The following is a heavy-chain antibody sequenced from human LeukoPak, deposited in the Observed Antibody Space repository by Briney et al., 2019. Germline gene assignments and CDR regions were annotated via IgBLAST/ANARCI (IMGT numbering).Heavy chain of an antibody. CDR3: ATFTPLRYFDWLLEGDY. CDR1: GYTLTELS. D-gene: IGHD3-9*01. V-gene: IGHV1-24*01. CDR2: FDPEDGET. J-gene: IGHJ4*02. Sequence: ASVKVSCKVSGYTLTELSMHWVRQAPGKGLEWMGGFDPEDGETIYAQKLQGRVTMTEDTSTDTAYMELSSLRSEDTAVYYCATFTPLRYFDWLLEGDYWGQGTLVTVSS.